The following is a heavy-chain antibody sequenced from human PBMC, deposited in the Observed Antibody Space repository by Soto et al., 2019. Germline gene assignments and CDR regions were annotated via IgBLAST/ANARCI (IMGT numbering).Heavy chain of an antibody. CDR2: IIPIFGTA. CDR3: ASEGAMYSSGWYSDY. V-gene: IGHV1-69*06. Sequence: QVQLVQSGAEVKKPGSSVKVSCKASGGTFSSYAISWVRQAPGQGLEWMGGIIPIFGTANYAQKFQGRVTITADKYTSAAYMELSSLRFEDTAVYYCASEGAMYSSGWYSDYWGQGTLVTVSS. CDR1: GGTFSSYA. J-gene: IGHJ4*02. D-gene: IGHD6-19*01.